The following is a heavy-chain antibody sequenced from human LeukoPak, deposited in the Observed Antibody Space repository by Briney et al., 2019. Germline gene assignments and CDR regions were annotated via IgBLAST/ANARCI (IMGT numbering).Heavy chain of an antibody. CDR1: RFTFSRYG. J-gene: IGHJ4*02. CDR2: ISYDGSNK. Sequence: GRSLRLSCAASRFTFSRYGMHWVRQAPGKGLEWVAVISYDGSNKYYVDSVKGRFTISRDNSKNTLYLQMNSLRAEDTTVYYCAKGLSGSPPPYWGQGTLVTVSS. V-gene: IGHV3-30*18. CDR3: AKGLSGSPPPY. D-gene: IGHD3-10*01.